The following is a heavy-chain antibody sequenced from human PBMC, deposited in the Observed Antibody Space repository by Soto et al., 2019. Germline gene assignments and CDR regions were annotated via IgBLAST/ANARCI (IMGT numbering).Heavy chain of an antibody. CDR1: GFTFSSYE. CDR2: ISSSGDTK. J-gene: IGHJ4*02. CDR3: ARYSGHMDN. D-gene: IGHD1-26*01. Sequence: GGSLRLSCAASGFTFSSYEMNWVRQAPGKGLEWVSHISSSGDTKYFADSVKGRFTISRDNAKNSLYLQMSSLRAEDTAVYYCARYSGHMDNWGQGTPVTVSS. V-gene: IGHV3-48*03.